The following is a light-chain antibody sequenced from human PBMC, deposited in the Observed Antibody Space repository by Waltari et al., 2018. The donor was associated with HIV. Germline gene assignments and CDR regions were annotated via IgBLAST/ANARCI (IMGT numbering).Light chain of an antibody. Sequence: QSALTQPPSASGSPGQSVTISCSGTISDIGGYHAVSWYQHHPGKAPKLMIYEVTKRPSGVPDRFSGSKSGNTASLTVSGLQAEDEGDDYCSSYGGSNNLVFGGGTKLTVL. CDR3: SSYGGSNNLV. CDR2: EVT. V-gene: IGLV2-8*01. CDR1: ISDIGGYHA. J-gene: IGLJ2*01.